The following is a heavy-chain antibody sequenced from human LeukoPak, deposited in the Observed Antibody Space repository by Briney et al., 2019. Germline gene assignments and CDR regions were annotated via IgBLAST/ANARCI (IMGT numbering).Heavy chain of an antibody. CDR1: GGTFSNYV. CDR2: IIPIFGTA. V-gene: IGHV1-69*13. J-gene: IGHJ4*02. CDR3: AREPRYSDYDRVLDY. D-gene: IGHD5-12*01. Sequence: SVKVSCKASGGTFSNYVISWVRQAPGQGLEYMGGIIPIFGTANYAQKFQGRVTITADELTSTAYMELNSLRSEDTAMYYCAREPRYSDYDRVLDYWGQGTLVTVSS.